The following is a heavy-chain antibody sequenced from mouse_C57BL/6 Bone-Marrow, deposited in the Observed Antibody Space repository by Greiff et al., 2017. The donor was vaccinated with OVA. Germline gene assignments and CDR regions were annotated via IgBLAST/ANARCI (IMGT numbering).Heavy chain of an antibody. J-gene: IGHJ2*01. CDR3: ARKDSNYLYYFDY. V-gene: IGHV1-26*01. CDR1: GYTFTDYY. Sequence: VQLQQSGPELVKPGASVKISCKASGYTFTDYYMNWVKQSHGKSLEWIGDINPNNGGTSYNQKFKGKATLTVDKSSSTAYMELRSLTSEDSAVYYCARKDSNYLYYFDYWGQGTTLTVSS. CDR2: INPNNGGT. D-gene: IGHD2-5*01.